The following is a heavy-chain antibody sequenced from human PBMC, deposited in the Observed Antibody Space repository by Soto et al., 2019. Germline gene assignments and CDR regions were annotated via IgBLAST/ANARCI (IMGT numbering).Heavy chain of an antibody. CDR3: AKDLKASGAHSGTLNYYHGMDV. V-gene: IGHV3-30*18. D-gene: IGHD3-10*01. CDR1: GFSFSTHG. J-gene: IGHJ6*02. Sequence: QVQLVESGGGVVQPGRSLRLSCASSGFSFSTHGMQWVRQAPGKGLEWVAIISYDGFIKYSADDVKGRFTISRDNSKNTLFLLMDSLRPEDSAVYYCAKDLKASGAHSGTLNYYHGMDVWGQGTTVIFSS. CDR2: ISYDGFIK.